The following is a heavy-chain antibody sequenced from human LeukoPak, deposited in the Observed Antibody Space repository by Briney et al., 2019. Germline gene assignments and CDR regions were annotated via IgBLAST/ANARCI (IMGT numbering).Heavy chain of an antibody. CDR2: ISSSGSTI. J-gene: IGHJ4*02. Sequence: PGGSLRLSCAASGFTFSSYEMNWVRQAPGKGLEWASYISSSGSTIYYADSVKGRFTISRDNAKNSLYLQMNSLRAEDTAVYYCARDRRAVAYDYWGQGTLVTVSS. V-gene: IGHV3-48*03. CDR1: GFTFSSYE. D-gene: IGHD6-19*01. CDR3: ARDRRAVAYDY.